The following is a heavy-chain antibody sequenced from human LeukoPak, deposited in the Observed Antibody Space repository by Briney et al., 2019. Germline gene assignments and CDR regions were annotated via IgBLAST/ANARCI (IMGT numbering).Heavy chain of an antibody. CDR2: INHSGST. J-gene: IGHJ4*02. D-gene: IGHD6-25*01. CDR1: GGSFSGYY. Sequence: PSETLSLTCAVYGGSFSGYYWSWIRQPPGKGLEWIGEINHSGSTNYNPSLKSRVTISVDTSKNQFSLKLSSVAAADTAVYYCAGLDQYNSVIRDWGQGTLVTVSS. V-gene: IGHV4-34*01. CDR3: AGLDQYNSVIRD.